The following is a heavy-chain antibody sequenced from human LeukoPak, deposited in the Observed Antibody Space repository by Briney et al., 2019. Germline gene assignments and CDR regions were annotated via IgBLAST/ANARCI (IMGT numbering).Heavy chain of an antibody. CDR3: ARKRINDAFDI. CDR2: ISYDGSNK. CDR1: GFTFSSYW. D-gene: IGHD2-15*01. V-gene: IGHV3-30*03. Sequence: GGSLRLSCAASGFTFSSYWMHWVRQAPGKGLEWVAVISYDGSNKYYADSVKGRFTISRDNSKNTLYLQMNSLRAEDTAVYYCARKRINDAFDIWGQGTMVTVSS. J-gene: IGHJ3*02.